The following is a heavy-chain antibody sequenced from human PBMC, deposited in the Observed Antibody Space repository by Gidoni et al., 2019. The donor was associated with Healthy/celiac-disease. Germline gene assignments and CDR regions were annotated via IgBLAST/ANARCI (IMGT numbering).Heavy chain of an antibody. CDR2: ISWNSGSI. CDR3: AKDGNYDILTGYYPFDY. Sequence: EVQLVESGGGLVQPGRSLRLSCAASGFNFDDYAMHWVRQAPGKGLEWVSGISWNSGSIGYADSVKGRFTISRDNAKNSLYLQMNSLRAEDTALYYCAKDGNYDILTGYYPFDYWGQGTLVTVSS. V-gene: IGHV3-9*01. CDR1: GFNFDDYA. D-gene: IGHD3-9*01. J-gene: IGHJ4*02.